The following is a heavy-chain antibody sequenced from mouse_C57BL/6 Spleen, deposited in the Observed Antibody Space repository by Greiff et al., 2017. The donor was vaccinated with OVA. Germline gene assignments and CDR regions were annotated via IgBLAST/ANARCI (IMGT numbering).Heavy chain of an antibody. CDR2: INPNNGGT. CDR3: ARAGTTTVVATDYAMEY. J-gene: IGHJ4*01. Sequence: EVMLVESGPELVKPGASVKIPCKASGYTFTDYNMDWVKQSHGKSLEWIGDINPNNGGTIYNQKFKGKATLTVDKSSSTAYMELRSLTSEDTAVYYCARAGTTTVVATDYAMEYWGQGTSVTDSS. V-gene: IGHV1-18*01. CDR1: GYTFTDYN. D-gene: IGHD1-1*01.